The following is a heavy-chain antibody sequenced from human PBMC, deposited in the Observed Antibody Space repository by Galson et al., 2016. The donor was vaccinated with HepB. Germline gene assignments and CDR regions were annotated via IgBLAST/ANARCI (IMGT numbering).Heavy chain of an antibody. J-gene: IGHJ4*02. Sequence: QSGAEVKKPGESLKISCKTSGFNFSSDWIGWVRQVPGKGLEWMGIIYPVASNAVYSASFQGHVIISADKSISTAYLQWSSLKASDTAMYYCAKKRAGYNYWGQGTLVTVSS. V-gene: IGHV5-51*01. CDR2: IYPVASNA. D-gene: IGHD5-24*01. CDR3: AKKRAGYNY. CDR1: GFNFSSDW.